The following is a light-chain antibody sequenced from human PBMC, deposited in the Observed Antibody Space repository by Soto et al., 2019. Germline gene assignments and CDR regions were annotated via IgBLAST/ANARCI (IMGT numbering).Light chain of an antibody. CDR2: GAS. Sequence: EIVLTQSPGTLSLSPGERATLSCRASQSLRGRFLAWYQQRPGQAPSLLIYGASSRATGIPDRFSGSGSGTDFTLTISRLEPEDFAVYYCQQYASSKFTFGQGTRLEI. CDR3: QQYASSKFT. V-gene: IGKV3-20*01. CDR1: QSLRGRF. J-gene: IGKJ5*01.